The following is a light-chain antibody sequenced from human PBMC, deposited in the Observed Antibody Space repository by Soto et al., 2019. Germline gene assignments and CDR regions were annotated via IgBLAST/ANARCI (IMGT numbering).Light chain of an antibody. CDR1: QTITSH. CDR2: GAS. V-gene: IGKV1-39*01. Sequence: DIQMTQSPSSLSASVGDSVTITCRASQTITSHLNWYQQRPGIGPKVLIYGASSLQSGVPSRFSGSGSGTDFTLPISNLQPEDFATYYCQQSYSSPWTFGQGTKVEIK. J-gene: IGKJ1*01. CDR3: QQSYSSPWT.